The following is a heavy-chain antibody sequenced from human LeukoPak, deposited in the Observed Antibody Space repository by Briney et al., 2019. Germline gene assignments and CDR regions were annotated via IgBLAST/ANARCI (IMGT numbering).Heavy chain of an antibody. CDR2: ISGSGGST. CDR3: AKFETYDSRSHDY. Sequence: GGSLRLSCAASGFTFSSYAMSWVRQAPGKGLEWVSAISGSGGSTYYADSVKGRFTISRDNSKNTLYLQMNSLRAEDSAVYYCAKFETYDSRSHDYWGQGTLVTVSS. D-gene: IGHD3-22*01. CDR1: GFTFSSYA. V-gene: IGHV3-23*01. J-gene: IGHJ4*02.